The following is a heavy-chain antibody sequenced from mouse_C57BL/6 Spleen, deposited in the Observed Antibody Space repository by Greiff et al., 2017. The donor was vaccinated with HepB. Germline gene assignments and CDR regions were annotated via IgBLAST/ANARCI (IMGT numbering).Heavy chain of an antibody. CDR2: IYPGDGDT. D-gene: IGHD1-1*01. J-gene: IGHJ1*03. V-gene: IGHV1-82*01. CDR1: GYAFSSSW. CDR3: AISPLITTVVEGYFDV. Sequence: VKLQESGPELVKPGASVKISCKASGYAFSSSWMNWVKQRPGKGLEWIGRIYPGDGDTNYNGKFKGKATLTAAKSSSTAYMQLSSLTSEDSAVYFCAISPLITTVVEGYFDVWGTGTTVTVSS.